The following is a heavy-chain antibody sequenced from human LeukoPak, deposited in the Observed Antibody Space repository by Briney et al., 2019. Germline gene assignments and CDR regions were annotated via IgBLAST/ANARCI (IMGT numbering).Heavy chain of an antibody. V-gene: IGHV3-23*01. Sequence: GGSLRLSCAASGFTFSSDAMSWVRQAPGEGLEWVSAISGSGGSTYYADSVKGRFTISRDNSKNTLYLQMNSLRAEDTAVYYCAKNGYDSSGYVDYWGQGTLVTVSS. CDR3: AKNGYDSSGYVDY. CDR1: GFTFSSDA. CDR2: ISGSGGST. D-gene: IGHD3-22*01. J-gene: IGHJ4*02.